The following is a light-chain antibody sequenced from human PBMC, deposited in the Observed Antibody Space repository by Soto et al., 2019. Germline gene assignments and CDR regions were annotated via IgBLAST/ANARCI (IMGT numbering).Light chain of an antibody. V-gene: IGKV3-11*01. Sequence: EIVLTQSPATLSLSPGEGATLSCRASQSVDNYLAWYQQKPGQAPRLLIFDVFSRATGIPPRFSGSGSGTDFTLTISRLEPEDFAVYYCQQRRNWPLTFGGGTKVEIK. CDR3: QQRRNWPLT. CDR1: QSVDNY. CDR2: DVF. J-gene: IGKJ4*01.